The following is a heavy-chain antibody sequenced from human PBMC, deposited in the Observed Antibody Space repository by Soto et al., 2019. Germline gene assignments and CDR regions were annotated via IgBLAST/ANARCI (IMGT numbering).Heavy chain of an antibody. CDR1: GFTFSTYA. Sequence: QVQLVESGGVVVQPGRSLRLSCAASGFTFSTYAMHWVRQAPGKGLERVAVISYEGTNKDYADSVRGRFTISRDNSKNTLFLQMNSLGAGDTALYYWAKYGGGYNYGDVMRDKYYYGMDVWGQGTTVTVSS. CDR3: AKYGGGYNYGDVMRDKYYYGMDV. D-gene: IGHD5-18*01. V-gene: IGHV3-30-3*02. J-gene: IGHJ6*02. CDR2: ISYEGTNK.